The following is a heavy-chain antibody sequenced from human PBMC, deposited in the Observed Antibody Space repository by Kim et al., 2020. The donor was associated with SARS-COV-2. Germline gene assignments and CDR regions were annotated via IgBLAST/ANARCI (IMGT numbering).Heavy chain of an antibody. CDR2: GGNI. CDR3: TTDWNGGY. V-gene: IGHV3-15*01. J-gene: IGHJ4*02. Sequence: GGNIDYAATVKGRFTISRDDSKNTVYLQMNSLKSEDTAVYSCTTDWNGGYWGQGTLVTVSS. D-gene: IGHD1-1*01.